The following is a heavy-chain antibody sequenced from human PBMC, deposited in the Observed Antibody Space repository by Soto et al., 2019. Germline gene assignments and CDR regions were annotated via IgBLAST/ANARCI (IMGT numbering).Heavy chain of an antibody. CDR1: GFSLTTSGVG. CDR2: IYWDDDK. Sequence: SGHTLVNPTQTLTLTCTFSGFSLTTSGVGVGWDRQPPEKALEWFALIYWDDDKRYSPSLRTRLTITKDTSKNHLVLTMTNMDPVDTATYYCAHRLTLNSDWNYGRFDYWGQGTLVTVSS. CDR3: AHRLTLNSDWNYGRFDY. V-gene: IGHV2-5*02. J-gene: IGHJ4*02. D-gene: IGHD1-7*01.